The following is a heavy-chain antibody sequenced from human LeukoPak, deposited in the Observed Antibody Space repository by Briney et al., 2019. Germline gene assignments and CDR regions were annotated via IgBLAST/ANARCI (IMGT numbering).Heavy chain of an antibody. D-gene: IGHD2-15*01. CDR3: AGRYCSGGSCYSERGAFDI. CDR1: GGSFSGYY. Sequence: SETLSLTCAVYGGSFSGYYWSWIRQPPGKGLEWIGEINHSGSTNYNPSLKSRVTISVDTSKNQFSLKLSSVTAVDTAVYYCAGRYCSGGSCYSERGAFDIWGQGTMVTVSS. J-gene: IGHJ3*02. CDR2: INHSGST. V-gene: IGHV4-34*01.